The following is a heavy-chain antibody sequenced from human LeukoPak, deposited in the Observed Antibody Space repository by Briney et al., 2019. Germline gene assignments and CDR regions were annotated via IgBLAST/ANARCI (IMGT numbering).Heavy chain of an antibody. Sequence: GESLKISCRGSDYSFISYWSSWLRQMPGKGLGWMGIFYPSNSDNSYNPSFQGQVTISADKSISTAYLQWSSLKASDTAMYYCARSGGGNHYYYYYMDVWGKGTTVTVSS. J-gene: IGHJ6*03. D-gene: IGHD4-23*01. V-gene: IGHV5-51*01. CDR3: ARSGGGNHYYYYYMDV. CDR2: FYPSNSDN. CDR1: DYSFISYW.